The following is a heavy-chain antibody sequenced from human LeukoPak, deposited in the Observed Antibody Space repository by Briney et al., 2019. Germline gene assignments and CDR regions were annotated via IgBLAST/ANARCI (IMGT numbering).Heavy chain of an antibody. Sequence: SETLSLTCTVSGGSISSYCWSWIRQPPGKGLEWIGYIYYSGSTNYNPSLKSRVTISVDTSKNQFSLKLSSVTAADTAVYYCASRAGGLRGYSYGYDAFDIWGQGTMVTVSS. V-gene: IGHV4-59*01. CDR1: GGSISSYC. CDR2: IYYSGST. D-gene: IGHD5-18*01. CDR3: ASRAGGLRGYSYGYDAFDI. J-gene: IGHJ3*02.